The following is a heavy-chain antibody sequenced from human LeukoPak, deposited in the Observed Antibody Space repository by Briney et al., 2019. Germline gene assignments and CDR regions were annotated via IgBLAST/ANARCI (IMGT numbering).Heavy chain of an antibody. D-gene: IGHD3-22*01. V-gene: IGHV3-9*01. CDR2: ISWNSGSI. J-gene: IGHJ6*03. CDR1: GFTFDDYA. Sequence: GGSPRLSCAASGFTFDDYAMHWVRQAPGKGLEWVSGISWNSGSIGYADSVKGRFTISRDNAKNSLYLQMNSLRAEDTALYYCAKDAVYDSSGYYSRYYYYMDVWGKGTTVAVSS. CDR3: AKDAVYDSSGYYSRYYYYMDV.